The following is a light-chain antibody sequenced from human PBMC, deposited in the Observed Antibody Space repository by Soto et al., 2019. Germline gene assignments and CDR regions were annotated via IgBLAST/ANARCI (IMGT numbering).Light chain of an antibody. CDR1: SSDVGGYNY. CDR2: EVS. V-gene: IGLV2-14*01. CDR3: SSYTTSSTYV. J-gene: IGLJ1*01. Sequence: QSVLTQPASVSGSPGQSITISCTGTSSDVGGYNYVSWYQQHPGKVPKIMIYEVSNRPSGVSNRFSGSKSGNTASLTISGLQAEDEADYYCSSYTTSSTYVFXTGTKVTVL.